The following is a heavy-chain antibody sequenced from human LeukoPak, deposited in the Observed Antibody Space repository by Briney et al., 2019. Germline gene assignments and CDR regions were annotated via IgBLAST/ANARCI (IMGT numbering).Heavy chain of an antibody. CDR3: ARGQDSRKTGY. Sequence: PSETLSLTCVVYGGSFSGYHWSWIRQPPGEGLEWIGEIHPSGSTEYSPSLNSRVTISVDTSQNQFSLTLTSVTAADTAIYYCARGQDSRKTGYWGQGTLVAVSS. CDR2: IHPSGST. J-gene: IGHJ4*02. V-gene: IGHV4-34*01. CDR1: GGSFSGYH. D-gene: IGHD2-15*01.